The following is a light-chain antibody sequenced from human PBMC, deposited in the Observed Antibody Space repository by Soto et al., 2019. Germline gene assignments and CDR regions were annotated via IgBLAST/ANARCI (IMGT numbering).Light chain of an antibody. Sequence: DIEMTQSPSTLSASLGDRATLTCRASQSVSRCLAWYQQKPGRAPRLLIYQASNFDTGIPSRFSGSGSGTEFTLTISSLQPDDFAAYYCQQYNAYSKAFGQGTKVEIK. CDR3: QQYNAYSKA. CDR2: QAS. J-gene: IGKJ1*01. V-gene: IGKV1-5*03. CDR1: QSVSRC.